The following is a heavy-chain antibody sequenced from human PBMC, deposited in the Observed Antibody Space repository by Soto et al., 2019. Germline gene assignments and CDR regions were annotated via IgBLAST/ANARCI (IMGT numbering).Heavy chain of an antibody. D-gene: IGHD6-13*01. Sequence: QLQLQESGSGLVKPSQTLSLTCAVSGGSISSGGYSWSWIRQPPGKGLEWIGYIYHSGSTYYNPSLKRRVTISVDGSNNQFSLKLSPVTAADTAVYYCASSHAGAHITAAVHWGQGTLVTVPS. J-gene: IGHJ4*02. CDR3: ASSHAGAHITAAVH. CDR1: GGSISSGGYS. CDR2: IYHSGST. V-gene: IGHV4-30-2*01.